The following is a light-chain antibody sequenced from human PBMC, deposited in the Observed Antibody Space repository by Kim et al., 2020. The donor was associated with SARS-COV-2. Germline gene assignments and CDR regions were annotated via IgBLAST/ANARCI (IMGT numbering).Light chain of an antibody. Sequence: GQSITISCTGTSSDIGAYNYVSWYQQHPGKAPQLLIYGVTTRPSGVSSRFSASKSGNTASLTISGLQAEDEAYYSCSSFTDSGAWVFGGGTQLTVL. CDR1: SSDIGAYNY. CDR2: GVT. CDR3: SSFTDSGAWV. J-gene: IGLJ3*02. V-gene: IGLV2-14*03.